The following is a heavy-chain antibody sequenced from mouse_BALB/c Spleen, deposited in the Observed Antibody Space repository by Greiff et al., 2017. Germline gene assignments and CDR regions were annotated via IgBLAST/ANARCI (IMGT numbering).Heavy chain of an antibody. D-gene: IGHD4-1*01. CDR1: GYSITSDYA. J-gene: IGHJ1*01. CDR3: AREGGGTGDWYFDV. V-gene: IGHV3-2*02. Sequence: EVKLVESGPGLVKPSQSLSLTCTVTGYSITSDYAWNWIRQFPGNKLEWMGYISYSGSTSYNPSLKSRISITRDTSKNPFFLPLNSVTTEDTATYYWAREGGGTGDWYFDVWGAGTTVTVSS. CDR2: ISYSGST.